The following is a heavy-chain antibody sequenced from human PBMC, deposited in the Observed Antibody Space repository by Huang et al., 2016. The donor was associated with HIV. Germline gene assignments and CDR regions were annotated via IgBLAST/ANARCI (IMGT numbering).Heavy chain of an antibody. J-gene: IGHJ3*02. CDR3: ARERMMSWLDDHDAFDI. D-gene: IGHD1-1*01. CDR2: SNHSGRT. CDR1: CGSFSGYY. Sequence: QVQLQQWGAGLLKPSETLSLTCAVFCGSFSGYYWGWIRQSPGKGLEWIGESNHSGRTNYNPSLKSRLTIAVDTSKNQFALKLSCVTAADTAVYYCARERMMSWLDDHDAFDIWGQGTMVTVSS. V-gene: IGHV4-34*01.